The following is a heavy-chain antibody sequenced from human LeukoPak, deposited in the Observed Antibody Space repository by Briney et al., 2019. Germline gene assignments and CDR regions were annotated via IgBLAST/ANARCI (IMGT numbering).Heavy chain of an antibody. CDR3: ARRPAAMKGEDY. J-gene: IGHJ4*02. Sequence: TGGSLRLSCAASGFTFSSYAMNWVRQAPGEGLEWVSSISSSSSYIYYADSVKGRFTISRDNAKNSLYLQMNSLRAEDTAVYYCARRPAAMKGEDYWGQGTLVTVSS. CDR1: GFTFSSYA. CDR2: ISSSSSYI. D-gene: IGHD2-2*01. V-gene: IGHV3-21*01.